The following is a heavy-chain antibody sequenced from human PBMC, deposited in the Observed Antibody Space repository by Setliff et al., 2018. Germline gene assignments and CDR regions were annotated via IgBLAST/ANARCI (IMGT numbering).Heavy chain of an antibody. Sequence: PGGSLRLSCAASGLAFSIYGIYWFRHTPGKGLEWLCYISADDVSILYADSVKGRFSVSRDNAKNSVYLEMNSLRVEDTAVYYCARVGGYGWADHWGQGTLVTVSS. J-gene: IGHJ4*02. CDR1: GLAFSIYG. CDR3: ARVGGYGWADH. V-gene: IGHV3-48*01. CDR2: ISADDVSI. D-gene: IGHD2-15*01.